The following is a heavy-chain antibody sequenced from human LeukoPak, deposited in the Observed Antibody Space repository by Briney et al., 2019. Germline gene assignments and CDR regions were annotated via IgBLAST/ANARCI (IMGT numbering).Heavy chain of an antibody. J-gene: IGHJ4*02. CDR3: ARRPNKSYFDY. V-gene: IGHV4-59*01. CDR1: GGSISHYY. CDR2: MHYAGNT. Sequence: PSETLSLTCSVSGGSISHYYWSWIRQPPGKRLEWIGYMHYAGNTNYNPSPENRVTISVDTSKNQFSLRLSSVTAADTAVYYCARRPNKSYFDYWGQGTLVTVSS.